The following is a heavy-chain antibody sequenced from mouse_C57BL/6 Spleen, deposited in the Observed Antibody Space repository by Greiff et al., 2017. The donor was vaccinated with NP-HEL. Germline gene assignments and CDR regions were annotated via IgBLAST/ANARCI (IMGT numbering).Heavy chain of an antibody. V-gene: IGHV1-19*01. CDR2: INPYNGGT. J-gene: IGHJ2*01. D-gene: IGHD2-4*01. CDR3: ARVDDYGGAFDY. Sequence: VQLQQSGPVLVKPGASVKMSCKASGYTFTDYYMNWVKQSHGKSLEWIGVINPYNGGTSYNQKFKGKATLTVDKSSSTAYMELNSLTSEDSAVYYCARVDDYGGAFDYWGQGTTLTVSS. CDR1: GYTFTDYY.